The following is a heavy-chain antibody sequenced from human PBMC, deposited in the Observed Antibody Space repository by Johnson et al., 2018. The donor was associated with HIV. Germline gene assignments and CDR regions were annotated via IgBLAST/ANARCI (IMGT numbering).Heavy chain of an antibody. CDR2: ISSSGSTI. CDR3: ARNGLIPAAKGVAFDI. D-gene: IGHD2-2*01. J-gene: IGHJ3*02. CDR1: GFTFSDYY. V-gene: IGHV3-11*01. Sequence: QVQLVESGGGVVQPGRSLRLSCAASGFTFSDYYMSWIRQAAGKGLEWISYISSSGSTIYYADSVKGRFTISRDNAKNSLYLQMNSLRAEDTAVYYCARNGLIPAAKGVAFDIWGHGTTVTVSS.